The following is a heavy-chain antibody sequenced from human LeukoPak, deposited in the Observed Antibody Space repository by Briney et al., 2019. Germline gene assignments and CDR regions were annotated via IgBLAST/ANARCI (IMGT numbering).Heavy chain of an antibody. CDR2: INPNSGGT. D-gene: IGHD3-10*01. J-gene: IGHJ4*02. CDR1: GYTFTGYY. V-gene: IGHV1-2*02. CDR3: ARARILLWFGESLTPFDY. Sequence: ASVKVSCKASGYTFTGYYMHWVRQAPGQGLEWMGWINPNSGGTHYAQKFQGRVTMTRDTSVSTAYMELSRLRSDDTAVYYCARARILLWFGESLTPFDYWGQGTLVTVSS.